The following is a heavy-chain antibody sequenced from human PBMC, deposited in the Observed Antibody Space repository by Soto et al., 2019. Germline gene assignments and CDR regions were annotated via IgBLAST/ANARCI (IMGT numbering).Heavy chain of an antibody. Sequence: SETLSLTCTVSGGSISSYYWGWIRQPPGKGLEWIGSIYYSGSTYYNPSLKSRVTISVDTSKNQFSLKLSSVTAADTAVYYCARDIVGATYFDYWGQGTLVNVSA. D-gene: IGHD1-26*01. CDR3: ARDIVGATYFDY. V-gene: IGHV4-39*02. CDR2: IYYSGST. CDR1: GGSISSYY. J-gene: IGHJ4*02.